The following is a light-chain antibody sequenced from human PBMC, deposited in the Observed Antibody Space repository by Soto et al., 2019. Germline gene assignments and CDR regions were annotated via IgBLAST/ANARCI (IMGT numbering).Light chain of an antibody. Sequence: QSVLTQPPSASGSPGQSVAISCTGTSSDIGAYNYVSWYQQHPGKVPKLIIYEVTNRPSGVPDRFSASKSGNTAFLTVSGLQAEDEADYYCSSHGGANNFYLFGTGTKVTVL. V-gene: IGLV2-8*01. CDR1: SSDIGAYNY. J-gene: IGLJ1*01. CDR2: EVT. CDR3: SSHGGANNFYL.